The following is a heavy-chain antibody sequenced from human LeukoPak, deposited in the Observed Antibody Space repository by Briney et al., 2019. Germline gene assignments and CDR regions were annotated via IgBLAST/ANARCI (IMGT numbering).Heavy chain of an antibody. CDR3: ARLRYCTNGVCP. V-gene: IGHV4-34*01. CDR1: GGSFSGYY. J-gene: IGHJ5*02. CDR2: INHSGST. Sequence: SETLSLTCAVYGGSFSGYYWSWIRQPPGKGLEWNGEINHSGSTNYNPSLKSRVTISVDTSKNQFSLKLSSVTAADTAVYYCARLRYCTNGVCPWGQGTLVTVSS. D-gene: IGHD2-8*01.